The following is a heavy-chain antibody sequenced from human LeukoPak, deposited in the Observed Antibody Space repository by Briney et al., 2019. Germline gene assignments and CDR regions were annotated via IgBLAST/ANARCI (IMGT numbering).Heavy chain of an antibody. V-gene: IGHV4-34*01. D-gene: IGHD3-22*01. CDR1: GGSFSGYY. Sequence: SETLSLTCAVYGGSFSGYYWSWLRQPPGKGLEWVGEINHSGSTNYNPSLKSRVTISVDTSKNQFSLKLSSVTAADTAVYYCARGLITFRTGYYYDSSGYYGYFDYWGQGTLVTVSS. CDR3: ARGLITFRTGYYYDSSGYYGYFDY. CDR2: INHSGST. J-gene: IGHJ4*02.